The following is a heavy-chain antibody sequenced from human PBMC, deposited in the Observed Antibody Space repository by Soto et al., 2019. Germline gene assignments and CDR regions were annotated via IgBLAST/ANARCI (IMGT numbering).Heavy chain of an antibody. D-gene: IGHD4-17*01. J-gene: IGHJ3*02. Sequence: VASVKVSCKASGGTFSSYAISWVRQAPGQGLEWMGGIIPIFGTANYAQKFQGRVTITADKSTSTAYMELSSLRSEDTAVYYCARDQYKGGSTVTTSGAFDIWGQGTMVTGSS. V-gene: IGHV1-69*06. CDR1: GGTFSSYA. CDR3: ARDQYKGGSTVTTSGAFDI. CDR2: IIPIFGTA.